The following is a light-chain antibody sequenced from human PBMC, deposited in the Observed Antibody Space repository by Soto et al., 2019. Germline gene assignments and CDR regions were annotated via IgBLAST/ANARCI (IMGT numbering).Light chain of an antibody. J-gene: IGKJ1*01. V-gene: IGKV3-15*01. CDR2: GAS. CDR3: QQYRDWPQT. Sequence: IVLTQSPGTLSLSPGERATLSCTASQYVGSNLARYQQKPGHAPRLLIYGASTRATGIPDRISGGGSGTAFTLTISSLRSDDFAVYYCQQYRDWPQTFGQGTKVDIK. CDR1: QYVGSN.